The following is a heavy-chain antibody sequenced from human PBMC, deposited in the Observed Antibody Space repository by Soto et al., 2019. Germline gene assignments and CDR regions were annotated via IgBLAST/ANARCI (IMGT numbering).Heavy chain of an antibody. J-gene: IGHJ3*02. CDR1: GGSFGTYY. CDR3: ARYFDWPNAFDI. D-gene: IGHD3-9*01. V-gene: IGHV4-59*01. Sequence: QVQLQESGPGLVKPSETLSLTCTVSGGSFGTYYWSWIRQPPGKGLEWIGYMYYTCSTNYNPSLKSRVTESDNTSKNQFSLKLISVTAADTAVYFCARYFDWPNAFDIWGQGTMVTVSS. CDR2: MYYTCST.